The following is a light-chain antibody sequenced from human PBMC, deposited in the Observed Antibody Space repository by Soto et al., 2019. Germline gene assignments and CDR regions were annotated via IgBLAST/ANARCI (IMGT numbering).Light chain of an antibody. J-gene: IGLJ1*01. CDR1: SSDVGGYNY. V-gene: IGLV2-11*01. CDR2: DVS. Sequence: SALTKPRSVSGSAGQSVTISCTGTSSDVGGYNYVSWYQQHPGKAPKLMIYDVSKRPSGVPDRFSGSKSGNTASLTISGLQAEDEADYYCCSYAGSYTVVFGTGTKVTVL. CDR3: CSYAGSYTVV.